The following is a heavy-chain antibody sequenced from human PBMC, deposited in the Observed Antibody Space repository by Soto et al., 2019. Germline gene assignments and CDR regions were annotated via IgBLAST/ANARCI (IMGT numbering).Heavy chain of an antibody. CDR3: ARELGDIVVVPAAAFDY. V-gene: IGHV1-18*01. CDR2: ISAYNGNT. D-gene: IGHD2-2*01. CDR1: GYTFTSYG. Sequence: QVPLVQSGAEVKKPGASVKVSCKASGYTFTSYGISWVRQAPGQGLEWRGWISAYNGNTHYAQKLQGRATMTTDTSTSTAYRELRSLRSDDTAVYYCARELGDIVVVPAAAFDYWGQGTLVTVSS. J-gene: IGHJ4*02.